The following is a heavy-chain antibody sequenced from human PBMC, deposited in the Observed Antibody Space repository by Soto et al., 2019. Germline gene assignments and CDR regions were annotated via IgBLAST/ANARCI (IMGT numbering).Heavy chain of an antibody. CDR1: GGSISSSNW. CDR3: ARLGYCSSTSCYRGENYYYYGMDV. CDR2: IYHSGST. V-gene: IGHV4-4*02. J-gene: IGHJ6*02. Sequence: PSETLSLSCAVSGGSISSSNWWSWVRQPPGKGLEWIGEIYHSGSTNYNPSLKSRVTISVDKSKNQFSLKLSSVTAADTAVYYCARLGYCSSTSCYRGENYYYYGMDVWGQGTTVTVSS. D-gene: IGHD2-2*02.